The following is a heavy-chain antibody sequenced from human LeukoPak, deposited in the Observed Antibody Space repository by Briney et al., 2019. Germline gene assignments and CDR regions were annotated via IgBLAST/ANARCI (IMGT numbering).Heavy chain of an antibody. V-gene: IGHV1-2*02. J-gene: IGHJ5*02. CDR3: ARDYGDYKKEDWFDP. D-gene: IGHD4-17*01. CDR1: GYTFTGYY. CDR2: INPNSGGT. Sequence: ASVKVSCKASGYTFTGYYMHWVRQAPGQGLEWMGWINPNSGGTNYAQKFQGRVTMTRDTSISTAYMELSRLRSDDTAVYYCARDYGDYKKEDWFDPWGQGTLVTVSS.